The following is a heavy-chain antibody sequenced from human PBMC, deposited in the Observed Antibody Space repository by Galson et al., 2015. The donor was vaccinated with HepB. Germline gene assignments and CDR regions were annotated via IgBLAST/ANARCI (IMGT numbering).Heavy chain of an antibody. CDR3: ARLDLGITVPFT. CDR2: VDPTDSST. Sequence: QSGAEVKKPGESLRISCKGSGYSFTTYWIYWVRQLPGKGLEWMGTVDPTDSSTNYSPSFQGHVTISTDKSISTAYLQWNSLKASDTAMYYCARLDLGITVPFTWGQGTLVTVSS. J-gene: IGHJ4*02. CDR1: GYSFTTYW. D-gene: IGHD6-19*01. V-gene: IGHV5-10-1*01.